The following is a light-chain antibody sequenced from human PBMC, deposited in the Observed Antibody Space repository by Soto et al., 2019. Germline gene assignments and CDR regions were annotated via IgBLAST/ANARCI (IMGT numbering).Light chain of an antibody. V-gene: IGLV2-23*01. CDR3: CSYAGGRHV. CDR2: EGT. CDR1: SRDIGGYNL. Sequence: QSALTQPASVSGSPGQSITISCTGTSRDIGGYNLVSWYQHHPGKAPKLIIYEGTKRPSGVSNRFSGSKSGSLASLTISGLQTEDEADYYCCSYAGGRHVFGTGTKVTVL. J-gene: IGLJ1*01.